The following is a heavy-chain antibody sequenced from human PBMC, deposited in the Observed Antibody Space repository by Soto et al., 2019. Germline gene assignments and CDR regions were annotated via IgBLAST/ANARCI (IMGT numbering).Heavy chain of an antibody. V-gene: IGHV3-48*03. CDR2: ISSSGSTI. J-gene: IGHJ4*02. CDR3: AGVQYCSGGGYFDY. D-gene: IGHD2-15*01. Sequence: EVQLVESGGGLVQPGGSLRLSCAASGFTFSSYEMNWVRQAPGKGLEWVSYISSSGSTIYYADYVKGRFTISRDNAKNSRCLQRNILRAEDTAVYDCAGVQYCSGGGYFDYWGQETLVTVSS. CDR1: GFTFSSYE.